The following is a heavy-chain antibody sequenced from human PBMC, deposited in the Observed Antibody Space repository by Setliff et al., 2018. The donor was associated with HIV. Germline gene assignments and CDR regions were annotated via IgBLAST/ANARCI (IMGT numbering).Heavy chain of an antibody. CDR3: ARVGDRTYFDY. J-gene: IGHJ4*02. V-gene: IGHV1-24*01. D-gene: IGHD3-22*01. CDR1: GGTFSSYA. Sequence: ASVKVSCKASGGTFSSYAISWVRQAPGEGLEWMGGFDPEDGETIYAEKFQGRVTMTEDTATETAYMELSRLRSDDTAVYYCARVGDRTYFDYWGQGTLVTVSS. CDR2: FDPEDGET.